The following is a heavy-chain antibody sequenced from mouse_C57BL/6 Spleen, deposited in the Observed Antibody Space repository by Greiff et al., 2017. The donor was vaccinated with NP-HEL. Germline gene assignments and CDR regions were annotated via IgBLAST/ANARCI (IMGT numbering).Heavy chain of an antibody. J-gene: IGHJ4*01. CDR2: INPSSGYT. V-gene: IGHV1-7*01. CDR1: GYTFTSYW. CDR3: ARPLYYYGSSYHNYYAMDY. D-gene: IGHD1-1*01. Sequence: QVQLQQSGAELAKPGASVKLSCKASGYTFTSYWMHWVKQRPGQGLEWIGYINPSSGYTKYNQKFKDKATLTADKSSSTADMQLSSLTYEDSAVYYCARPLYYYGSSYHNYYAMDYWGQGTSVTVSS.